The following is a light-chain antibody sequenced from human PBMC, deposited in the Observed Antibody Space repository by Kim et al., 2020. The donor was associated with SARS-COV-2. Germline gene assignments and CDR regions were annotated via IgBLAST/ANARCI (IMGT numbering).Light chain of an antibody. Sequence: LWQTVRSTCQGDSLRSYYASWYQQKPGQAPVLVIYGKNNRPSAIPDRFSGSSSGNTASLTITGAQAEDEADYYCNARDSSGNHYVFGTGTKVTVL. V-gene: IGLV3-19*01. CDR1: SLRSYY. CDR3: NARDSSGNHYV. CDR2: GKN. J-gene: IGLJ1*01.